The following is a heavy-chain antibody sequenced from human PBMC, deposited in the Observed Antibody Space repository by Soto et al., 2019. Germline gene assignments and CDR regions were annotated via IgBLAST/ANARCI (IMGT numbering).Heavy chain of an antibody. CDR1: GFTFSSYG. V-gene: IGHV3-30*18. CDR2: ISYDGSNK. CDR3: PKDQVRVVGAAAFDY. J-gene: IGHJ4*02. Sequence: QVQLVESGGGVVQPGRSLRLSCAASGFTFSSYGMHWVRQAPGKGLEWVAVISYDGSNKYYADSVKGRFTISRDNSKNTLYPQKNSLRAEDTAVYYCPKDQVRVVGAAAFDYCGEGTLVRVSS. D-gene: IGHD2-15*01.